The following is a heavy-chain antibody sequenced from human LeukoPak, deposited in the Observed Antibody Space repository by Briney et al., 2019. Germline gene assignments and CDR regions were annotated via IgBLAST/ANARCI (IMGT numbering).Heavy chain of an antibody. D-gene: IGHD2-2*01. CDR1: GGTFSSYA. V-gene: IGHV1-69*06. Sequence: SVKVSCKASGGTFSSYAISWVRQAPGQGLEWMGGIISIFGTANYAQKFQGRVTITADKSTSTAYMELSSLRSEDTAVYYCATSPSDIVVVPDREPYYYGMDVWGKGTTVTVSS. CDR3: ATSPSDIVVVPDREPYYYGMDV. CDR2: IISIFGTA. J-gene: IGHJ6*04.